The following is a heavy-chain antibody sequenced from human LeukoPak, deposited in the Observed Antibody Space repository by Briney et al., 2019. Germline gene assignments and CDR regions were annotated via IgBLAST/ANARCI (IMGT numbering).Heavy chain of an antibody. J-gene: IGHJ4*02. Sequence: SQTLSLTCAVSGGSISSGGYSWSWIRQPPGKGLEWIGDIYYSGRTNYSPSLKSRVIISVDTSKNQFSLKLSSVTAADTAVYYCARDTGTYPYYFDYWGQGTLVIISS. CDR1: GGSISSGGYS. D-gene: IGHD6-13*01. CDR3: ARDTGTYPYYFDY. CDR2: IYYSGRT. V-gene: IGHV4-30-4*07.